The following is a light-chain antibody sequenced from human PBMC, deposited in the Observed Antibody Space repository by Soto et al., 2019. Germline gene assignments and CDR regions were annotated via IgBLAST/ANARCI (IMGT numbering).Light chain of an antibody. Sequence: EIVLTQSPGTLSLSPGERATLSCRASQSVSSSYLAWYQQKPGQAPRLLIYAASSRATGIPDRFSVSGSGTDFTLTISRLEPEDFAVYYCQQYGSSPLTFGGGTKVEIK. J-gene: IGKJ4*01. V-gene: IGKV3-20*01. CDR2: AAS. CDR3: QQYGSSPLT. CDR1: QSVSSSY.